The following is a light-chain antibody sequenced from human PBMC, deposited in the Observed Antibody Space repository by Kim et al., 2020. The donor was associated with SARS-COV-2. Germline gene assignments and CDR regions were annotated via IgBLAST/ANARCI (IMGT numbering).Light chain of an antibody. CDR2: GAS. V-gene: IGKV3-15*01. CDR3: QQYNNWPPTT. Sequence: VSPGERATLSCRASQNIHNKLAWYQQKPGQAPRLLIYGASTRATGIPARFGGSGSGTEFTLTISSLQPEDFAAYYCQQYNNWPPTTFGQGTKLEI. J-gene: IGKJ2*01. CDR1: QNIHNK.